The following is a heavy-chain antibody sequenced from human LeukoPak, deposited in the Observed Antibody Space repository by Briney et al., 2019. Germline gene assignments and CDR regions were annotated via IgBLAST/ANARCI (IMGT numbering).Heavy chain of an antibody. CDR3: ARDGSDYGEYDY. V-gene: IGHV3-7*03. Sequence: GGSLRLSCAASGFTFSRYWLSWVRQAPGKGLGWVANMKQDGSETYYVDSVKDRFTISRDNAKNSLYLQMNSLRAEDTAVYYCARDGSDYGEYDYWGQGTLATVSS. CDR1: GFTFSRYW. D-gene: IGHD4-17*01. CDR2: MKQDGSET. J-gene: IGHJ4*02.